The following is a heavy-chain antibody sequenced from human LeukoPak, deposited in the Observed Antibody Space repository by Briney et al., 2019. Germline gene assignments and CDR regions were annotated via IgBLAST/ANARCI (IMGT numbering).Heavy chain of an antibody. CDR3: ARVYYDISTGYYTHFDY. V-gene: IGHV3-48*02. J-gene: IGHJ4*02. CDR2: ISTSSSNI. CDR1: GFTFSSYS. D-gene: IGHD3-9*01. Sequence: GGSLRLSCAASGFTFSSYSMNWVRQAPGKGLEWVSYISTSSSNIYYANSVKGRFTISRDNAKNSLYLQMNSLRDEDTAVYYCARVYYDISTGYYTHFDYWGQGTQVTVSS.